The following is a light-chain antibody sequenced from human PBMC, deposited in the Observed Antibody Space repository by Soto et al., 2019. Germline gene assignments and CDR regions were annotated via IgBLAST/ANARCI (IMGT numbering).Light chain of an antibody. J-gene: IGKJ1*01. Sequence: DIQMTQSPSTLSASVGDRVTITCRASQSISSWLAWYQQKPGKAPKLLIYDASRLESGVPSRFSGSGSGTEFTLTISSLHPDDFATYYCQQYNSYSGTFGQGTKVEIK. V-gene: IGKV1-5*01. CDR3: QQYNSYSGT. CDR2: DAS. CDR1: QSISSW.